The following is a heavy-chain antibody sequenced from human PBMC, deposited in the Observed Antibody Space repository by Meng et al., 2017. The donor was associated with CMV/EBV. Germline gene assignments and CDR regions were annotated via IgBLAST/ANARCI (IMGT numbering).Heavy chain of an antibody. Sequence: QVQTEESGPGLVKPSHTVSLTCSVSGGSISSVDYYWSWIRQPPGKGLEWIGYIYYSGTTYYNPSLESRVTISVDTSKNQFSLNLSSVTAADTAVYYCARLSGSGTTSTGYHYAFDSWGQGTLVTVSS. CDR2: IYYSGTT. D-gene: IGHD3-22*01. CDR1: GGSISSVDYY. CDR3: ARLSGSGTTSTGYHYAFDS. V-gene: IGHV4-30-4*08. J-gene: IGHJ4*02.